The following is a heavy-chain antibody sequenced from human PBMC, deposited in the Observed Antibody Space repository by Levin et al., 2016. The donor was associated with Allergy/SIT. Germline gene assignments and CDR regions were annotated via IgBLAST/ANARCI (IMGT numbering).Heavy chain of an antibody. Sequence: GESLKISCATSGFTFSSNGMHWVRQAPGKGLEWVAFIRFDGNTRYSEDSVKGRFTISRDNSKKTVSLQLDSLRPEDTAVYYCAKDFSYASDYWGQGTLVTVSS. V-gene: IGHV3-30*02. D-gene: IGHD3-16*01. CDR1: GFTFSSNG. CDR3: AKDFSYASDY. CDR2: IRFDGNTR. J-gene: IGHJ4*02.